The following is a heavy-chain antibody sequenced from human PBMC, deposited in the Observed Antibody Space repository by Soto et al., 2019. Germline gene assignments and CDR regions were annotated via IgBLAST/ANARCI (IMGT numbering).Heavy chain of an antibody. CDR2: IIPSIGTT. D-gene: IGHD5-12*01. CDR3: ARQKGHSGRSPLDT. CDR1: GGTFSSYT. V-gene: IGHV1-69*08. Sequence: QVQLVQSGAEVKKPGSSVKVSCKASGGTFSSYTISWVRQAPGQGLEWMGRIIPSIGTTNYAQKFQGRVTITADKSTSTAYMELISLRSEDTASYYCARQKGHSGRSPLDTWGQGTLVTVSS. J-gene: IGHJ5*02.